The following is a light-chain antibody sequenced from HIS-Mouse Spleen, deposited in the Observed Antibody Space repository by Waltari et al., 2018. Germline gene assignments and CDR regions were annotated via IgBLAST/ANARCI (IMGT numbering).Light chain of an antibody. CDR3: CSYAGSYNVV. V-gene: IGLV2-11*01. CDR2: DVS. CDR1: SSDVGGYNY. Sequence: QSALTQPRSVSGSPGQTVTISCTGPSSDVGGYNYFPRYQQHPGKAPKLMIYDVSKRPSGVPDRFSGSKSGNTASLTISGLQAEDEADYYCCSYAGSYNVVFGGGTKLTVL. J-gene: IGLJ2*01.